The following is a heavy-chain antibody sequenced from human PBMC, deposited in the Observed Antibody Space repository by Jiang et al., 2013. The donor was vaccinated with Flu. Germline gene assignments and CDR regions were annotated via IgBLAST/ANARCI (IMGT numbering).Heavy chain of an antibody. Sequence: VQLLESGGGLVQPGGSLRLSCAASGFTFSSYEMNWVRQAPGKGLEWVSYISSSGSTIYYADSVKGRFTISRDNAKNSLYLQMNSLRAEDTAVYYCARGYSYGLDAFDIWGQGTMVTVSS. CDR3: ARGYSYGLDAFDI. CDR1: GFTFSSYE. D-gene: IGHD5-18*01. V-gene: IGHV3-48*03. J-gene: IGHJ3*02. CDR2: ISSSGSTI.